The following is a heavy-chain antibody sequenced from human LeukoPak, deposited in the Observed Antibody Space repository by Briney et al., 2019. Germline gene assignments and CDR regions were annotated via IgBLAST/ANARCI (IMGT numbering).Heavy chain of an antibody. Sequence: GGSLRLSCAASGSTFSRYWMHWVRQAPGKGLVWVSRVKSDGSDTIYADSVKGRFTISRDNAKNTLYLQMDSLRSEDTAVYYCTTGIGNYYYYWGQGTLVTVAS. V-gene: IGHV3-74*01. J-gene: IGHJ4*02. CDR3: TTGIGNYYYY. CDR2: VKSDGSDT. D-gene: IGHD3-10*01. CDR1: GSTFSRYW.